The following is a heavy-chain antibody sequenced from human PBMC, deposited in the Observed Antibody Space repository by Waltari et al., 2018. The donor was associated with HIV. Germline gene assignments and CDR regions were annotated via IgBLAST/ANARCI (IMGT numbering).Heavy chain of an antibody. D-gene: IGHD2-15*01. CDR2: FSPTGGRI. CDR1: GFTFSDSS. V-gene: IGHV3-23*01. J-gene: IGHJ4*02. CDR3: AKKGHLSGGNWKRDYFDY. Sequence: EVQLLESGGGLVQPGGSLRLSCAASGFTFSDSSRSWVRQAPGKGMEWVSAFSPTGGRIAEAGSVKGRFTISRDNSKNTVYLQMNSLRAEDTAIYYCAKKGHLSGGNWKRDYFDYWGQGTLVTVSS.